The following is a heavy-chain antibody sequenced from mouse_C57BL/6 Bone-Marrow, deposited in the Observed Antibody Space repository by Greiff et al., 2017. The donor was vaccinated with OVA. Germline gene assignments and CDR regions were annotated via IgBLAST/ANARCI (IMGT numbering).Heavy chain of an antibody. Sequence: VKLQQSGPELVKPGASVKISCKASGYAFSSSWMNWVKQRPGKGLEWIGRIYPGDGDTNYNGKFKGKATLTADKSSSTAYMQLSSLTSEDSAVYFCAIYDYDGTYFDYWGQGTTLTVSS. CDR2: IYPGDGDT. D-gene: IGHD2-4*01. J-gene: IGHJ2*01. V-gene: IGHV1-82*01. CDR1: GYAFSSSW. CDR3: AIYDYDGTYFDY.